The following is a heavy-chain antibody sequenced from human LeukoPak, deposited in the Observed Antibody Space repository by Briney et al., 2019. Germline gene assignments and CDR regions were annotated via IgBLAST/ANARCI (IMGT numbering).Heavy chain of an antibody. CDR1: GYTFTGYY. Sequence: RASVKVSCKASGYTFTGYYMHWVRQAPGQGLEWMGWINPNSGGTNYAQKFQGRVTMTRDTSISTVYMELSRLRSDDTAVYYCARGDIVVVVAATPPSMVDYWGQGTLVTVSS. V-gene: IGHV1-2*02. J-gene: IGHJ4*02. CDR2: INPNSGGT. D-gene: IGHD2-15*01. CDR3: ARGDIVVVVAATPPSMVDY.